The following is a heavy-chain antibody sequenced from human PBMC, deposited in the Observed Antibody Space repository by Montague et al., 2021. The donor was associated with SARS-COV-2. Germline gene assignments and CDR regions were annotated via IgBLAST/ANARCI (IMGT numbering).Heavy chain of an antibody. CDR1: GGSFSGYD. CDR2: INQSGNT. V-gene: IGHV4-34*01. Sequence: SETLSLTCAVYGGSFSGYDWTWIRQSPGKGLEWIGEINQSGNTKYTPSLKSRVTISVDTSKNQFSLKLSSVTAADTAVYYCARAYYDSSGYYGYFDYWGQGTLVTVSS. D-gene: IGHD3-22*01. J-gene: IGHJ4*02. CDR3: ARAYYDSSGYYGYFDY.